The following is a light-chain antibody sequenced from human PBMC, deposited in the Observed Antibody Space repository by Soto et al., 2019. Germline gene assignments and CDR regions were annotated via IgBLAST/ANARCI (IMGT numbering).Light chain of an antibody. Sequence: EIVLTQSPATLSLSPGERATLSCRASQSVSSYLAWYQQKPGQAPRLLIYDASNRGTGIPDRFSGSGSGTDFTLTISSLEPEDFAVYYCQQRTDWPLTFGGGTKVEI. CDR3: QQRTDWPLT. CDR2: DAS. CDR1: QSVSSY. J-gene: IGKJ4*01. V-gene: IGKV3-11*01.